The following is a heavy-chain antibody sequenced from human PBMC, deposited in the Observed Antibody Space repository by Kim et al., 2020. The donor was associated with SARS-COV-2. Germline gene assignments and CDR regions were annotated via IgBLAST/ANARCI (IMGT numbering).Heavy chain of an antibody. V-gene: IGHV3-21*01. CDR3: ARDVTDDFWSGYYGIAFDI. CDR1: GFTFSSYS. Sequence: GGSLRLSCAASGFTFSSYSMNWVRQAPGKGLEWVSSISSSSSYIYYADSVKGRFTISRDNAKNSLYLQMNSLRAEDTAVYYCARDVTDDFWSGYYGIAFDIWGQGTMVTVSS. D-gene: IGHD3-3*01. CDR2: ISSSSSYI. J-gene: IGHJ3*02.